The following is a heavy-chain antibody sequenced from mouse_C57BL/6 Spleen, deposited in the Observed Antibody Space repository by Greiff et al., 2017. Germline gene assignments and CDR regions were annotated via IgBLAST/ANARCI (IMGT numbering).Heavy chain of an antibody. J-gene: IGHJ1*03. D-gene: IGHD2-4*01. CDR1: GFTFSSYT. Sequence: EVKLMESGGGLVKPGGSLKLSCAASGFTFSSYTMPWVRQTPEKRLEWVATISGGGGNTYYPDSVTGRFTISRDNAKNPLYLQMSSLRSEDTALYYCARRDYDVGWYFDVWGTGTTVTVSS. CDR3: ARRDYDVGWYFDV. CDR2: ISGGGGNT. V-gene: IGHV5-9*01.